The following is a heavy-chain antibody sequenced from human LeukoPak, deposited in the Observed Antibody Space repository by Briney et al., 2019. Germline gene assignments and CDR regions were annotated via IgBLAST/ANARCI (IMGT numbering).Heavy chain of an antibody. J-gene: IGHJ6*02. CDR1: GGSVSSGSYY. V-gene: IGHV4-61*01. CDR2: IYYSGST. CDR3: ARVSLVFSRRYAMDV. D-gene: IGHD2-8*02. Sequence: SETLSLTCTVSGGSVSSGSYYWSGIRQPPGKGLEWIGYIYYSGSTNYNPSLKSRVTISVDTSKNQFSLKLSSVTAADRAVYYCARVSLVFSRRYAMDVWGQGTTVTVSS.